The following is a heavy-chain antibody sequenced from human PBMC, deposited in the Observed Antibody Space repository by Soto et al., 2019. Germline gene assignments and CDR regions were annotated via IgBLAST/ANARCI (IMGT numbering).Heavy chain of an antibody. J-gene: IGHJ3*02. CDR2: TYYRSKGYN. D-gene: IGHD3-10*01. Sequence: KQSQTLSLTCAISGDSVSSNSAAWNWIRQSPSRGLEWLGRTYYRSKGYNDYAVSVKSRITINPYTSKNQFSLQLNSVTPEDTAVYYCARGTEDARGYAFDIWGQGTMVTVSS. CDR1: GDSVSSNSAA. CDR3: ARGTEDARGYAFDI. V-gene: IGHV6-1*01.